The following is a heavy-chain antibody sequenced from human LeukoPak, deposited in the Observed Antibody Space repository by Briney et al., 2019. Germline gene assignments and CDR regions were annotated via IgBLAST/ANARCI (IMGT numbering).Heavy chain of an antibody. CDR1: GGSFSGYY. D-gene: IGHD3-10*01. Sequence: SSETLSLTCTVSGGSFSGYYWSWIRQPPGKGLEWIGEINHSGSTNYNPSLKSRVTISVDTSKNQFSLKLSSVTAADTAVYYCARVRKGRSSGSYYDYWGQETLVTVSS. V-gene: IGHV4-34*01. J-gene: IGHJ4*02. CDR3: ARVRKGRSSGSYYDY. CDR2: INHSGST.